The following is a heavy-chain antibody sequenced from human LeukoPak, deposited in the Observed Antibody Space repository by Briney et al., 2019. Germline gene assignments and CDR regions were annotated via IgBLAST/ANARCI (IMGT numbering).Heavy chain of an antibody. CDR1: GFTFSSYS. J-gene: IGHJ5*02. Sequence: GGSLRLSCSASGFTFSSYSMHWVRQAPGKGLQYVSAINSNGDYTYYTDAVRDRFTISRDNSKNTLSLQVSSLRPEDTAVYYCVKAGYCTRSSCGRNWFDPWDQGTQVTVSS. V-gene: IGHV3-64D*06. CDR2: INSNGDYT. CDR3: VKAGYCTRSSCGRNWFDP. D-gene: IGHD2-2*01.